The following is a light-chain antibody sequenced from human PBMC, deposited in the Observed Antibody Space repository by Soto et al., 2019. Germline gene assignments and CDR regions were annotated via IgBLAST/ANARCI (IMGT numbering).Light chain of an antibody. CDR2: DVS. V-gene: IGLV2-11*01. CDR1: SSDFGTYNS. Sequence: QSVLTQPRSVSGSPGQSVTISCTGTSSDFGTYNSVSWYQQHPGKAPKLMIHDVSRRPSGVPDRFSGSKSGNTASLTISGLQAEDEADYYCCSYAGTYSVVFGGGTKVTVL. J-gene: IGLJ2*01. CDR3: CSYAGTYSVV.